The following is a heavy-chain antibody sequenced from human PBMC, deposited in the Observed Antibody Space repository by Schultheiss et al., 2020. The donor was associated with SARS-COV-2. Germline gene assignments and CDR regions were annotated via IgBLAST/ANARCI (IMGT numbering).Heavy chain of an antibody. V-gene: IGHV3-33*03. CDR2: IWYDGSKK. CDR3: STLRLWSGWD. J-gene: IGHJ4*02. D-gene: IGHD3-3*01. CDR1: GLSFSNYG. Sequence: GGSLRLSCAASGLSFSNYGIHWVRQAPGKGLEWVAFIWYDGSKKFYADSVEGRFSISRDNSKNTLYLQMNNLRAEDTAVYYCSTLRLWSGWDWGQGTLVTVSS.